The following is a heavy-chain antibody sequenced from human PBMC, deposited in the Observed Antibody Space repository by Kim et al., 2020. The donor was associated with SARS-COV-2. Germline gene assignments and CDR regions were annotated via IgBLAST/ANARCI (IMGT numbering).Heavy chain of an antibody. J-gene: IGHJ6*02. CDR3: ARDGWYDILTGGYYYYGMDV. D-gene: IGHD3-9*01. Sequence: GGSLRLSCAASGFTFSSYGMHWVRQAPGKGLEWVAVIWYDGSNKYYADSVKGRFTISRDNSKNTLYLQMNSLRAEDTAVYYCARDGWYDILTGGYYYYGMDVWGQGTTVTVSS. V-gene: IGHV3-33*01. CDR1: GFTFSSYG. CDR2: IWYDGSNK.